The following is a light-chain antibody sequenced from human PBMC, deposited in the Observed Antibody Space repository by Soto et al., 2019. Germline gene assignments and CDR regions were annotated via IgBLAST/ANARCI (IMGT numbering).Light chain of an antibody. CDR2: AAS. Sequence: DIHITQSPSSLSASLGDRVTITCRTSQNISTNLNWYQQKPGKAPNLLIYAASTLQSGVPSRFSGRGSGTDFPLTVSSLQPEDFGTYYCQQSYNTPLTFGGGTKVEIK. CDR3: QQSYNTPLT. J-gene: IGKJ4*01. V-gene: IGKV1-39*01. CDR1: QNISTN.